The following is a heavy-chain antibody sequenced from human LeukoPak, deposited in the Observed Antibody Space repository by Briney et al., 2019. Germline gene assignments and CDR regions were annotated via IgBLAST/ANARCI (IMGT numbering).Heavy chain of an antibody. J-gene: IGHJ4*02. CDR3: AREGRGDSSGYYKGY. Sequence: ASVKVSCKASGYTFTDYHMHWVRQAPGQGLEWMGWVNPNSGGTKYVQKFQGRVTMTRDTSISTAYMELSRLTSDDTAMYYCAREGRGDSSGYYKGYWSQGTLVTVSS. CDR2: VNPNSGGT. CDR1: GYTFTDYH. D-gene: IGHD3-22*01. V-gene: IGHV1-2*02.